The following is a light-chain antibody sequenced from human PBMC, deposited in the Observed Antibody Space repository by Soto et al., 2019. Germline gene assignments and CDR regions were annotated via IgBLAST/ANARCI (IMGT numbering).Light chain of an antibody. Sequence: IPLTQSPTSLSASVGYRVTIICRASQDISSFLAWYQQKPGKAPKPLIYDASSLQSGVPSRFSGSGSGTDFTLTISSLQPEDFATYYCQQANSFPRTFGQGTKVDIK. V-gene: IGKV1-12*01. CDR3: QQANSFPRT. J-gene: IGKJ1*01. CDR1: QDISSF. CDR2: DAS.